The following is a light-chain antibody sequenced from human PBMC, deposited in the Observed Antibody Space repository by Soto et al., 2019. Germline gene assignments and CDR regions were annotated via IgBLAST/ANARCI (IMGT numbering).Light chain of an antibody. J-gene: IGLJ1*01. V-gene: IGLV1-51*01. CDR2: DNN. CDR3: GTWDSTLSAYV. CDR1: SSDIGGHNY. Sequence: QSVLTQPASVSGSPGQSITVSCTGTSSDIGGHNYVSWYQQHPGKVPKLIIYDNNQRPSGIPDRFSASKSGTSAALVITGLQTGDEAVYYCGTWDSTLSAYVFGTGTKLTVL.